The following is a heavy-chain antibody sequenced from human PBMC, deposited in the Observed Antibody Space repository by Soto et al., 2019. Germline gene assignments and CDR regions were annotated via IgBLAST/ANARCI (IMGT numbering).Heavy chain of an antibody. CDR1: GGTFSSYT. D-gene: IGHD7-27*01. J-gene: IGHJ4*02. CDR3: ARGGLGGANSYYFDY. V-gene: IGHV1-69*01. CDR2: IIPIFGTA. Sequence: QVQLVQSGAEVKKPGSSVTVSCKASGGTFSSYTINWVRQAPGQGLEWMGGIIPIFGTANYAQKFQGRVTITADDSTRTAYMELSSLRSEDTAVYYCARGGLGGANSYYFDYWGQGTLVTVSS.